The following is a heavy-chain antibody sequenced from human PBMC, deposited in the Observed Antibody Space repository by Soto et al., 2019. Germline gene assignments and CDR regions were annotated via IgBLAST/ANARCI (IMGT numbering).Heavy chain of an antibody. CDR2: ISYDGSNK. D-gene: IGHD1-26*01. Sequence: QVQLVESGGGVVQPGRSLRRSCAASGFTFSSYAMHWVRQAPGTGLEWVAVISYDGSNKYYADSVKGRFTISRDNSKNTLYLQMNSLRAEDTAVYYCARTPRVQWELPYYYYGMDVWGQGTTVTVSS. J-gene: IGHJ6*02. CDR1: GFTFSSYA. CDR3: ARTPRVQWELPYYYYGMDV. V-gene: IGHV3-30-3*01.